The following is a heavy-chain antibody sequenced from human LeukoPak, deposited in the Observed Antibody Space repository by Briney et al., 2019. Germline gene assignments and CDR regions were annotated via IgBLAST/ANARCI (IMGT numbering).Heavy chain of an antibody. V-gene: IGHV1-69*05. J-gene: IGHJ4*02. CDR1: GYTFTSYG. Sequence: SVKVSCKASGYTFTSYGISWVRQAPGQGLEWMGGIIPIFGTANYAQKFQGRVTITTDESTSTAYMELSSLRSEDTAVYYCARDDGSRKFDYWGQGTLVTVSS. CDR3: ARDDGSRKFDY. D-gene: IGHD6-13*01. CDR2: IIPIFGTA.